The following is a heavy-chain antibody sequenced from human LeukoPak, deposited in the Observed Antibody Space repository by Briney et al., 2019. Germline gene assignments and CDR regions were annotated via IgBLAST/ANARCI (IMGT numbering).Heavy chain of an antibody. J-gene: IGHJ4*02. V-gene: IGHV4-34*01. CDR2: INHSGST. D-gene: IGHD1-14*01. CDR1: GGSFSGYY. CDR3: ARGPPDLTFDY. Sequence: SETLSLTCAVYGGSFSGYYWSWIRQPPGKGLEWIGEINHSGSTNYNPSLKSRVTISVDTSMNQFSLKLSSVTAADTAVYYCARGPPDLTFDYWGQGTLVTVSS.